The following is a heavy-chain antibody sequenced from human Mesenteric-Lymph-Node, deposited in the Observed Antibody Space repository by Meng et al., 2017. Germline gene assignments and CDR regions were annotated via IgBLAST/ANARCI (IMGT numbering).Heavy chain of an antibody. D-gene: IGHD2/OR15-2a*01. Sequence: GESLKISCAASGFTFRKYAMHWVRQAPGKGLEWVAVISYDGEYENYADSVKGRFTISRDNSQNTLYLQMNSLRADDTAVYYCATGGIERNIILEYWGQGTLVTVSS. V-gene: IGHV3-30*07. CDR1: GFTFRKYA. J-gene: IGHJ4*02. CDR2: ISYDGEYE. CDR3: ATGGIERNIILEY.